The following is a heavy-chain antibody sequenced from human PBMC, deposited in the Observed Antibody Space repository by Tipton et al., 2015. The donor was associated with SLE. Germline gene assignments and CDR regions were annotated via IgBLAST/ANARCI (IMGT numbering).Heavy chain of an antibody. V-gene: IGHV3-30*02. CDR2: IQYDGKNK. CDR3: AKDPPDYGMDV. J-gene: IGHJ6*02. Sequence: SLRLSCAASGFTFSRNGMHWVRQAPGKGLAWVAFIQYDGKNKYYADSVKGRFTISRDSSKNTLYLQMNSLRAEDTAMYYCAKDPPDYGMDVWGQGTTVTVSS. CDR1: GFTFSRNG.